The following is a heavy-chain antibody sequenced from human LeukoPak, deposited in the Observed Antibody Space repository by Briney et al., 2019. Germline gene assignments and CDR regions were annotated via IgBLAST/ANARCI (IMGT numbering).Heavy chain of an antibody. CDR3: ARRTRGSPGKNAFDI. D-gene: IGHD1-14*01. J-gene: IGHJ3*02. CDR2: ISGSGGST. CDR1: GFTFSSYA. Sequence: GRSLRLSCAASGFTFSSYAMHWVRQAPGKGLEWVSAISGSGGSTYYADSVKGRFTISRDNSKNTLYLQMNSLRAEDTAVYYCARRTRGSPGKNAFDIWGQGTMVTVSS. V-gene: IGHV3-23*01.